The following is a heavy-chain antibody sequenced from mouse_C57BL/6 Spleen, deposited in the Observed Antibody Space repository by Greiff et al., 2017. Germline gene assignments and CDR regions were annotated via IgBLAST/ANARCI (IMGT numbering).Heavy chain of an antibody. CDR2: IHPNSGST. V-gene: IGHV1-64*01. CDR1: GYTFTSYW. D-gene: IGHD2-1*01. J-gene: IGHJ3*01. CDR3: ARAGGNSFAD. Sequence: QVQLLQPGAELVKPGASVKLSCKASGYTFTSYWMHWVKQRPGQGLEWIGMIHPNSGSTNYNEKFKSKATLTVDKSSSTAYMQISSLTSEDSAVYDCARAGGNSFADWGQGTLVTVSA.